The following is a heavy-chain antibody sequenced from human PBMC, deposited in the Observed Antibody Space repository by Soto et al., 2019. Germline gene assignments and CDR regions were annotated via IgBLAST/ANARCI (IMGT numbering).Heavy chain of an antibody. CDR1: GFTFSSYA. J-gene: IGHJ4*02. V-gene: IGHV3-23*01. Sequence: EVQLFESGGGLVQPGGSLRLSCAASGFTFSSYAMSWVRQAPGKGLEWVSAISGRGGTTYYADSVKGRFTISRDNSKNTLYLQMTNLRAEDTAVYYCAKVSRSAYYDTSTYHWGQGTLVTVSS. CDR3: AKVSRSAYYDTSTYH. CDR2: ISGRGGTT. D-gene: IGHD3-22*01.